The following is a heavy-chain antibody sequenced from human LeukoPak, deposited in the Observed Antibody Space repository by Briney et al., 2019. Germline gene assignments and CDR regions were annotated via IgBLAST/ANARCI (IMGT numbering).Heavy chain of an antibody. V-gene: IGHV1-69*06. CDR1: GYTFTGYY. Sequence: ASVKVSCKASGYTFTGYYMHWVRQAPGQGLEWMGGIIPIFGTANYAQKFQGRVTITADKSTSTAYMELSSLRSEDTAVYYCARAGYCSSTRCPNDAFDIWGQGTMVTVSS. D-gene: IGHD2-2*01. J-gene: IGHJ3*02. CDR3: ARAGYCSSTRCPNDAFDI. CDR2: IIPIFGTA.